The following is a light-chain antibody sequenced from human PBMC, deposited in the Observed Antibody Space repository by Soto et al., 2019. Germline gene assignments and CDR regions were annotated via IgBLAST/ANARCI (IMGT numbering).Light chain of an antibody. CDR1: QSVSSSY. CDR3: QQDGSSPRT. J-gene: IGKJ2*02. CDR2: GAS. V-gene: IGKV3-20*01. Sequence: EIVLTQSPGTLSLSPGERATLSCRASQSVSSSYLSWYQQKPGQAPRPLIYGASSRATGIPDRFSGSGSGTDFTLTISRLEPEELAVYFCQQDGSSPRTLGQGTKLEIK.